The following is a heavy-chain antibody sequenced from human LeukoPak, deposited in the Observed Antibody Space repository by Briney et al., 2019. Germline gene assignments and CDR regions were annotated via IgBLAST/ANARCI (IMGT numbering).Heavy chain of an antibody. V-gene: IGHV3-48*04. D-gene: IGHD2-21*01. J-gene: IGHJ6*03. Sequence: PGGSLRLSCAASGFTFTTYSMNCVRQAPGKGLEWVSYISSSSTIYYADSVKGRFTTSRDNAKNSLYLQMNSLRADDTAVYFCARVGDYYYMDVWGKGTTVTVSS. CDR3: ARVGDYYYMDV. CDR2: ISSSSTI. CDR1: GFTFTTYS.